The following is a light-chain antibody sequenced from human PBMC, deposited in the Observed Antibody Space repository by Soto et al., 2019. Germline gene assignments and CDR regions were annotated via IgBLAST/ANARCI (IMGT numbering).Light chain of an antibody. CDR3: QQYGSSLFT. V-gene: IGKV3-20*01. J-gene: IGKJ3*01. Sequence: EIVLTQSPGTLSLSPGERATLSCRASKSVSTSYLAWYRQKPGQAPRLLIYGASSRSLGIPDGFIGSGSGTDFTLTISRLEPEDFAVYYCQQYGSSLFTFGPGTQVDI. CDR2: GAS. CDR1: KSVSTSY.